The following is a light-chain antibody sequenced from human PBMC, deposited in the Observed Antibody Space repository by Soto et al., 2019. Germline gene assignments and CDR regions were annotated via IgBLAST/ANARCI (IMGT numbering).Light chain of an antibody. V-gene: IGKV3-20*01. CDR3: QQYGSSPWT. CDR1: QSVSSSY. CDR2: GAS. J-gene: IGKJ1*01. Sequence: DIVLTQSPGTLSLSPGDRATLSCRASQSVSSSYLAWFQQKPGQAPRLLIYGASSRATGIPDRFSGSGSGTAFTLTISRLEPEDFAVYYCQQYGSSPWTFGQGTKVEIK.